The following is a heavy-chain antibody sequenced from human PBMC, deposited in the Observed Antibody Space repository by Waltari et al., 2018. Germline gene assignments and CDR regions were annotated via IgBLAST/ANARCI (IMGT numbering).Heavy chain of an antibody. D-gene: IGHD3-10*01. CDR2: IKKDGSGQ. CDR3: ARDAPDYYGSYYFEY. J-gene: IGHJ4*02. Sequence: EVQLVESGGGVVQPGGSLRLSCAASGFTFTSYWMSWVRQAPGRGLEWGANIKKDGSGQYYGDSVKGRVTISRDNAKNSLYLQMSSLRAEDTAVYYCARDAPDYYGSYYFEYWGQGTLVTVSS. CDR1: GFTFTSYW. V-gene: IGHV3-7*01.